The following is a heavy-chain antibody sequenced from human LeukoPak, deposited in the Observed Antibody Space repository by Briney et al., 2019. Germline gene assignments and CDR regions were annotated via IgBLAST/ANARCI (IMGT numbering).Heavy chain of an antibody. CDR3: AREGYCSSTSCPLDP. CDR1: GYTFTVYY. Sequence: ASVSVSCRASGYTFTVYYMHWVRQAPGQGLEWMGWINPNSGGTNYAQKFQGWVTMTRDTSISTAYMELSRLRSDDTAVYYCAREGYCSSTSCPLDPWGQGTLVTVSS. J-gene: IGHJ5*02. V-gene: IGHV1-2*04. D-gene: IGHD2-2*01. CDR2: INPNSGGT.